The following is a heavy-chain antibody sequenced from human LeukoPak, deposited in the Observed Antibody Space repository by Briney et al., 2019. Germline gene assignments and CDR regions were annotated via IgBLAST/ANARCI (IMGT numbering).Heavy chain of an antibody. CDR2: INWNGGST. J-gene: IGHJ3*02. Sequence: GGSLRLSCAASGFTFSTYAMSWVRQAPGKGLDWVSGINWNGGSTGYADSVKGRFTISRDNAKNSLYLQMNSLRAEDTALYHCARERKYYDFWSGYREAFDIWGQGTMVTVSS. D-gene: IGHD3-3*01. CDR3: ARERKYYDFWSGYREAFDI. V-gene: IGHV3-20*01. CDR1: GFTFSTYA.